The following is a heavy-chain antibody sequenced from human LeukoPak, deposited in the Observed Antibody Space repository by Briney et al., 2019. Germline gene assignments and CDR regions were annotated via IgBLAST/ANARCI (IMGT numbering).Heavy chain of an antibody. V-gene: IGHV1-2*02. CDR2: INPNSGGT. J-gene: IGHJ4*02. Sequence: ASVKVSCKASGYTFTGYYMHWVRQAPGQGLEWMGWINPNSGGTNYAQKFQGRVTITADKSTSTAYMELSSLRSEDTAVYYCARGSYGYGYWGQGTLVTVSS. CDR3: ARGSYGYGY. D-gene: IGHD5-18*01. CDR1: GYTFTGYY.